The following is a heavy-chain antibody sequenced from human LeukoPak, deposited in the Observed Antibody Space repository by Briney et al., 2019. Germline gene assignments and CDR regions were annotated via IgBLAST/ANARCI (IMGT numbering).Heavy chain of an antibody. J-gene: IGHJ3*02. CDR3: ARGPTYYDILTGYYWGAFDI. CDR1: GGSISSSSYY. D-gene: IGHD3-9*01. CDR2: IYYSGST. Sequence: PSETLSLTCTVSGGSISSSSYYWGGIRQPPGKGLEWIGSIYYSGSTYYNPSLKSRVTISVDTSKNQFSLKLSSVTAADTAVYYCARGPTYYDILTGYYWGAFDIWGQGTMVTVSS. V-gene: IGHV4-39*07.